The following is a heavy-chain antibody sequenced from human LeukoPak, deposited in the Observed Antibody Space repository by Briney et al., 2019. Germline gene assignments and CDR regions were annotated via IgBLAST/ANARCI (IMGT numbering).Heavy chain of an antibody. V-gene: IGHV3-23*01. J-gene: IGHJ4*02. CDR2: ISGSGGST. CDR3: AKALEYYDILTGYIN. D-gene: IGHD3-9*01. Sequence: GGSLRLSCAASGFTFSSYAMSWVRRAPGKGLEWVSAISGSGGSTYYADSVRGRFTISRDNSKNTLYLQMNSLRAEDTAVYYCAKALEYYDILTGYINWGQGTLVTVSS. CDR1: GFTFSSYA.